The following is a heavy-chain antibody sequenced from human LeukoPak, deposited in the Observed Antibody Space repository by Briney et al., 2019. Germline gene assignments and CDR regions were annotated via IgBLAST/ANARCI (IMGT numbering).Heavy chain of an antibody. Sequence: PGGSLRLSCAASGFTVSSDYMSWVRQAPGKGLEWVSVIYSGGSTYYADSVKGRFTISRHESKSTLYLQMNSLRAEDTAVYYCARGVYDILTGYCYGMDVWGQGATVTVSS. J-gene: IGHJ6*02. CDR1: GFTVSSDY. CDR2: IYSGGST. V-gene: IGHV3-53*04. D-gene: IGHD3-9*01. CDR3: ARGVYDILTGYCYGMDV.